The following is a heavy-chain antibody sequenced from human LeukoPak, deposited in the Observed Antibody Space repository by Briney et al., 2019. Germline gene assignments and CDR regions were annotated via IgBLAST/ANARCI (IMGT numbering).Heavy chain of an antibody. CDR3: ARLSKGRFFDYIFDY. CDR1: GGSVSSSTYY. J-gene: IGHJ4*02. V-gene: IGHV4-39*01. CDR2: IYYCGST. D-gene: IGHD3-9*01. Sequence: PSQTLSLTCTVSGGSVSSSTYYWGWIRQPPGKGLEWIGNIYYCGSTYYNPSLTSRVTMSVDTSNNQFSLKMHSVTAADTAVYYCARLSKGRFFDYIFDYWGQGTLVTVSS.